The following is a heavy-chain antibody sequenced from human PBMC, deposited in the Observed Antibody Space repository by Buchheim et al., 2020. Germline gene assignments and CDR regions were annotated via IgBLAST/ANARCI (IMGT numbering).Heavy chain of an antibody. CDR3: VYQILALDT. J-gene: IGHJ5*02. CDR2: IAYDSSSM. V-gene: IGHV3-30-3*01. Sequence: QVHLVESGGMVVQPGRSLRLSCTGSGFTFSRYALNWVRQAPGQGLEWVGGIAYDSSSMTYADSVRGRFTISRDNTSNTLYLQVISLRHENTATYYCVYQILALDTWGQG. D-gene: IGHD3-16*02. CDR1: GFTFSRYA.